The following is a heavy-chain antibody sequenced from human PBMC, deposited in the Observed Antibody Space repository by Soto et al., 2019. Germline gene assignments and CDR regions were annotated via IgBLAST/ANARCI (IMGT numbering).Heavy chain of an antibody. CDR3: ARDLPGYCSTTNCYYYFDF. CDR2: IRQDGHEK. J-gene: IGHJ4*02. D-gene: IGHD2-2*01. Sequence: PGGSLRLSCAVSGFTFTSYSMSWVRQAPGGGLEWVANIRQDGHEKYYVDSVRGRFTISRDNAQNSLYLQMDSLRAEDTAMYYCARDLPGYCSTTNCYYYFDFWGQGTLVTVSS. CDR1: GFTFTSYS. V-gene: IGHV3-7*03.